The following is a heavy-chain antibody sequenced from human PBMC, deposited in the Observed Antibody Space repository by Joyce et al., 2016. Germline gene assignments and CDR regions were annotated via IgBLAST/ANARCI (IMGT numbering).Heavy chain of an antibody. CDR1: GFTFTGCY. Sequence: QVQLVQSGTEVKKPGDSVKVSCKASGFTFTGCYMHWVRPAPGQELGRMGWIKVENVDTRYTQNFQGQVTMTRETSINTAYMEVTRLRSDDTAFYYCAREGLPHGGFDYWGLGTLVTVSS. CDR2: IKVENVDT. J-gene: IGHJ4*02. CDR3: AREGLPHGGFDY. V-gene: IGHV1-2*02.